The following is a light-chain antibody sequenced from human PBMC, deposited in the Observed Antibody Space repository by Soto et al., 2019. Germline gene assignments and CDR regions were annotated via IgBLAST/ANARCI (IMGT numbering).Light chain of an antibody. J-gene: IGLJ2*01. CDR2: EVS. V-gene: IGLV2-14*01. CDR3: SSYTSSNTLVV. CDR1: SSDVGGYNS. Sequence: QSVLTQPASVSGSPGQSITISCTGTSSDVGGYNSVSWYQHHPGKAPKLMIYEVSNRPSGISNRFSGSKSGNTASLTISGLQAEDEADYYCSSYTSSNTLVVFGGGTKLTVL.